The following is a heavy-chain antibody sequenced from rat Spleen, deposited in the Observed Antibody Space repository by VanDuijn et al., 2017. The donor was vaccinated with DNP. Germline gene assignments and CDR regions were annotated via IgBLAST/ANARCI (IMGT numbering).Heavy chain of an antibody. Sequence: EVKLVESGGGLVQPGRSLKLSCVVSGFNFDDYWMGWVRQAPGKGLEWFGDINKDSSTIKYTPSLKDKFTIPRENAQNTLYLQMSKLGSEDTAIYYCAKGPNYGGWSDYFDYWGQGVMVTVSS. CDR1: GFNFDDYW. CDR3: AKGPNYGGWSDYFDY. D-gene: IGHD1-11*01. V-gene: IGHV4-2*01. CDR2: INKDSSTI. J-gene: IGHJ2*01.